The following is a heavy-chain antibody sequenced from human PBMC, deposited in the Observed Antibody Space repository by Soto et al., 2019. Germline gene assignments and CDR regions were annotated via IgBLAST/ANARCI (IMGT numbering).Heavy chain of an antibody. CDR3: TTGGSGYDFWSEAGPNYYYYYGMDV. Sequence: EVQLVESGGGLVKPGGSLRLSCAASGFTFSNAWMSWVRQAPGKGLEWVGRIKSKTDGGTTDYAAPVKGRFTISRDDSKNTLYLQMNSLKTEDTAVYYCTTGGSGYDFWSEAGPNYYYYYGMDVWGQGTTVTVSS. CDR2: IKSKTDGGTT. J-gene: IGHJ6*02. V-gene: IGHV3-15*01. D-gene: IGHD3-3*01. CDR1: GFTFSNAW.